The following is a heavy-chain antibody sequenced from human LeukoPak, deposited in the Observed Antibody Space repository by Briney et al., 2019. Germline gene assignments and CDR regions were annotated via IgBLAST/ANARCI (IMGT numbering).Heavy chain of an antibody. CDR2: IYSGGTT. CDR3: ARGNY. Sequence: GGSLRLSCAASGFTFSSYALNWVRQAPGKGLEWVSVIYSGGTTYYADSVKGRFTISRDNSKNTLYLQMNNLRADDTAVYYCARGNYWGQGTLVTVSS. J-gene: IGHJ4*02. V-gene: IGHV3-53*01. CDR1: GFTFSSYA.